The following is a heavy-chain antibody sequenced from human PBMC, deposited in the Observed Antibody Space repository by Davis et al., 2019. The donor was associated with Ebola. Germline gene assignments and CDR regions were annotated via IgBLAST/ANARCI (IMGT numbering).Heavy chain of an antibody. J-gene: IGHJ4*02. Sequence: PGGSLRLSCTGSGFVFDDHAIHWVRQAPGKGLEWVAGINWNSAFIVYVDSVKGRFIISRDNSKNTLYLQMNSLRAEDTAVYYCAREIAATGTFDYWGQGTLVTVSS. D-gene: IGHD6-13*01. CDR1: GFVFDDHA. V-gene: IGHV3-9*01. CDR2: INWNSAFI. CDR3: AREIAATGTFDY.